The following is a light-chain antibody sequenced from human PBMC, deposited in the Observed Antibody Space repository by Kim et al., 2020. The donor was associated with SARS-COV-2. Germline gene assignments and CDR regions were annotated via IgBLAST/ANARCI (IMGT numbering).Light chain of an antibody. J-gene: IGLJ1*01. CDR1: SSDVGGYNY. CDR2: DVS. V-gene: IGLV2-14*01. Sequence: QSALTQPASVSGSPGQSITISCTGTSSDVGGYNYVSWYQQHPGKAPKLMIYDVSKRPSGVSNRFSGSKSGNTASPTISGLQAEDEADYYCSSYTSSSTFVFGTGTKV. CDR3: SSYTSSSTFV.